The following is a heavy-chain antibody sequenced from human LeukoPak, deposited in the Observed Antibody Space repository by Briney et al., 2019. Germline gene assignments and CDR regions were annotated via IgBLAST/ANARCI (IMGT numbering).Heavy chain of an antibody. V-gene: IGHV4-34*01. Sequence: KPSETLSLTCAVYGGSFSGYYWSWIRQPPGKGLEWIGEINHSGSTNYNPSLKSRVTISVDTSKNQLSLKLSSVTAADTAVYYCARALIFGYYYYYYYMDVWGKGTTVTVSS. CDR1: GGSFSGYY. D-gene: IGHD2-21*02. CDR3: ARALIFGYYYYYYYMDV. CDR2: INHSGST. J-gene: IGHJ6*03.